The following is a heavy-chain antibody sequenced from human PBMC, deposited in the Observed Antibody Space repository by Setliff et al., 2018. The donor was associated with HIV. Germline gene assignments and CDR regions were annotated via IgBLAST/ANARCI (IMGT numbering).Heavy chain of an antibody. CDR3: ARVLDYYDSSPYYFDY. J-gene: IGHJ4*02. D-gene: IGHD3-22*01. V-gene: IGHV4-59*11. CDR2: VYYRGDT. CDR1: GGSLRNHY. Sequence: LSLTCTVSGGSLRNHYWSWIRQPPGKGLEWIGSVYYRGDTHYAPSLKSRVTISLDTSKSQFSLKLSSVTAADTAMYYCARVLDYYDSSPYYFDYWGQGTLVTVSS.